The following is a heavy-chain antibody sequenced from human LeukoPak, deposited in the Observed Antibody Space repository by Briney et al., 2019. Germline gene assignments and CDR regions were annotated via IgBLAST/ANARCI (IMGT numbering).Heavy chain of an antibody. CDR2: IHYTGNT. CDR3: ARHFSLGAFDI. CDR1: GGSISNF. D-gene: IGHD3-16*01. Sequence: SETLSFTCTVSGGSISNFWGWIRQPPGKGLEWIGSIHYTGNTYYNASLKSRVTMSVDTSKNQFSLKLSSMTAADTAVYYCARHFSLGAFDIWGQGTMVSVSS. V-gene: IGHV4-39*01. J-gene: IGHJ3*02.